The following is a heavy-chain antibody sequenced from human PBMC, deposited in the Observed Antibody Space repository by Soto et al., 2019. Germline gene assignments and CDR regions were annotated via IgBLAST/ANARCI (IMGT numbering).Heavy chain of an antibody. CDR2: IYSSGST. D-gene: IGHD3-22*01. V-gene: IGHV4-4*07. CDR3: ARIGYYYDSSGPLLRYFDL. CDR1: GGSINTYY. Sequence: PSETLSLTCTVSGGSINTYYWSWIRQSAGKALEWIGRIYSSGSTNYNPSLKSRVTMSVDTSKNQFFLKLSSVTAADTAVYYCARIGYYYDSSGPLLRYFDLWGRGTLVTAPQ. J-gene: IGHJ2*01.